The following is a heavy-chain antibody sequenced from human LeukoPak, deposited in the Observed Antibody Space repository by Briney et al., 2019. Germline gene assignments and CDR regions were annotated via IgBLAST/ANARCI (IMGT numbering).Heavy chain of an antibody. D-gene: IGHD3-10*01. V-gene: IGHV3-23*01. J-gene: IGHJ6*03. CDR3: GKDLIYYGSGTQHMDV. CDR1: GFTFSSYA. CDR2: ISGSGGST. Sequence: GGSLRLSCAASGFTFSSYAMSWVRQAPGKGLEWVSAISGSGGSTYYADSVKGRFTISRDNSKNTLYLQMNSLRAEDTAVYYCGKDLIYYGSGTQHMDVWGKGTTVTVSS.